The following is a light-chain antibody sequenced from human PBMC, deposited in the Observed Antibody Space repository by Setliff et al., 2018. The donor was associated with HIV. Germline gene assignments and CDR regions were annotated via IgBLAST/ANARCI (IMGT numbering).Light chain of an antibody. Sequence: ALAQPPSASGAPGQTVTISCSGSSSNIETHYVYWYQQFPGTAPKLLIYRNDQRPSGVPARFSGSKSGTSAALTISDLRAEDEAEYFCAAWNDRPTGIYVFGTGTKGTVL. CDR1: SSNIETHY. J-gene: IGLJ1*01. V-gene: IGLV1-47*01. CDR2: RND. CDR3: AAWNDRPTGIYV.